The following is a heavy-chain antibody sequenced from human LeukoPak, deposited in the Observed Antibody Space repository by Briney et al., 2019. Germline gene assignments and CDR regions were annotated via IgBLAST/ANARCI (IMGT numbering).Heavy chain of an antibody. V-gene: IGHV4-38-2*01. CDR1: GYSISSGYY. J-gene: IGHJ4*02. CDR2: IYHRGST. CDR3: ARLSTAMVDDY. Sequence: PSETLSLTCAVSGYSISSGYYWGWIRQPPGKGLEWIGNIYHRGSTYYNPSLKSRVTISVDTSENQFSLKLSSVTAADTAVYYCARLSTAMVDDYWGQGTLVTVSS. D-gene: IGHD5-18*01.